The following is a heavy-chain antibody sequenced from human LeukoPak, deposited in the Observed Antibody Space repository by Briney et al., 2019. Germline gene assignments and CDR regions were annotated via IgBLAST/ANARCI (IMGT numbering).Heavy chain of an antibody. D-gene: IGHD3-3*01. CDR2: INHSGST. J-gene: IGHJ4*02. CDR3: ARGGYDFWSGYPLDY. V-gene: IGHV4-34*01. Sequence: PSETLSLTCAVYGGSFSGYYWNWIRQPPGKGLEWIGEINHSGSTNYNPSLKSRVTISVDTSKNQFSLKLSSVTAADTAVYYCARGGYDFWSGYPLDYWGQGTLVTVSS. CDR1: GGSFSGYY.